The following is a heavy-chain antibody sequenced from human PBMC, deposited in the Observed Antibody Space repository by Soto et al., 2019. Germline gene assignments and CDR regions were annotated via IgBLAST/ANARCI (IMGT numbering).Heavy chain of an antibody. V-gene: IGHV3-48*01. CDR1: GFTFSRYS. CDR3: VRDPETLDY. Sequence: PGGSLRLSCAASGFTFSRYSMNWVRQAPGKGLEWVSYIRSSGSTIYYADSVKGRFTISRDNAKNSLYLQMNSLRVEDTAVYYCVRDPETLDYWGQGTLVTVSS. J-gene: IGHJ4*02. CDR2: IRSSGSTI.